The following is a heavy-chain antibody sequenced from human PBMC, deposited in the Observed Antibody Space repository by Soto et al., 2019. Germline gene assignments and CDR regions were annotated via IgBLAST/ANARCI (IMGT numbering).Heavy chain of an antibody. CDR1: GYTFTGYY. V-gene: IGHV1-2*02. D-gene: IGHD3-10*01. Sequence: SVKVAFKASGYTFTGYYIHWVRQAPGQGLEWMAWINPNSGGTKFAQKFQDRISVTRDTSINTAYMDLISLTSDETAVYYCARGFYGSDYYGMDVWGQGTTATVSS. J-gene: IGHJ6*02. CDR2: INPNSGGT. CDR3: ARGFYGSDYYGMDV.